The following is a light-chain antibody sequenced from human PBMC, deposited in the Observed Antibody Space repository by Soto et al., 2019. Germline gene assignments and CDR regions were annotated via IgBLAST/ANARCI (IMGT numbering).Light chain of an antibody. Sequence: EIVLTQSPATLSLSPGDTATLSCRASQSFSSHLAWYQQKPGQAPRLLIYDTFNRATGIPARFNGSGSGTDFTLTISSLEPQDFAVYYCQQRSNWPPGYTFGQGTKVDIK. CDR1: QSFSSH. V-gene: IGKV3-11*01. CDR2: DTF. J-gene: IGKJ2*01. CDR3: QQRSNWPPGYT.